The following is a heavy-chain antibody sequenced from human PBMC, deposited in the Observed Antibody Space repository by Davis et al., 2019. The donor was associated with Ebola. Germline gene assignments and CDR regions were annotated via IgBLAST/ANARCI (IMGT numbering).Heavy chain of an antibody. CDR1: GYSFTSYW. CDR2: IDPSDSYT. J-gene: IGHJ6*03. V-gene: IGHV5-10-1*01. D-gene: IGHD1-26*01. CDR3: ARHETELGRTYYYYMDV. Sequence: KVSCKGSGYSFTSYWISWVRQMPGKGLEWMGRIDPSDSYTNYSPSFQGHVTISADKSISTAYLQWSSLKASDTAMYYCARHETELGRTYYYYMDVWGKGTTVTVSS.